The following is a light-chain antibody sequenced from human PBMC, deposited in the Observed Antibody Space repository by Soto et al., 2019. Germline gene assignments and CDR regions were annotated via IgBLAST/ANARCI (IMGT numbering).Light chain of an antibody. V-gene: IGKV1-5*03. CDR3: QQYNNYPRT. Sequence: DIQMTQSPSTLSASEGDRVTITCRASQSISTWLAWDQQKPGKAPKLLIYKASSLESGFPSRFSGSGSGTEFTLTISSLQPDDFATYYCQQYNNYPRTFGGGTKVEIK. CDR2: KAS. J-gene: IGKJ4*01. CDR1: QSISTW.